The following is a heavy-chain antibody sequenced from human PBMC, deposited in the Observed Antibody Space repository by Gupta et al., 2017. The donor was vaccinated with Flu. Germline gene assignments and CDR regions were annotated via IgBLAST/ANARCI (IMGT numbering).Heavy chain of an antibody. CDR1: GFSFSSYG. Sequence: QVQLVESGGGVVRPGRSLRLSCAASGFSFSSYGMHWVRQAPGKGLEWVAFIWYDGSNKYYADSVKGRFTISRDNSKNTLDLQMNSLRADDTAVYFCAREDYGAVIDYWGQGTLVTVSS. CDR2: IWYDGSNK. CDR3: AREDYGAVIDY. J-gene: IGHJ4*02. D-gene: IGHD4/OR15-4a*01. V-gene: IGHV3-33*01.